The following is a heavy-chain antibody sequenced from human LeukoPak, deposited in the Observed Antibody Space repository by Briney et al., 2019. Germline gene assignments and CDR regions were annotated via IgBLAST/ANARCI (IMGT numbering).Heavy chain of an antibody. CDR1: GGSISSGNYY. V-gene: IGHV4-61*02. D-gene: IGHD1-14*01. Sequence: PSETLSLTCTVSGGSISSGNYYWNWIRQPAGKGLEWIGRIYTSGSTNYNPSLKSRVSMSIDTSKNQFSLKLNSVTAADTAVYYCAGGGGGFVVGTRTRREKAGTFDYWGQGTLVTVSS. CDR2: IYTSGST. J-gene: IGHJ4*02. CDR3: AGGGGGFVVGTRTRREKAGTFDY.